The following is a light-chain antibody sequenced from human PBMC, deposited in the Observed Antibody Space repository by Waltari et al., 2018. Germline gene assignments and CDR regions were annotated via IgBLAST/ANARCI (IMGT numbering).Light chain of an antibody. CDR3: GSYAGSTTFYV. Sequence: QSALTQPASVSGSPVQSTTISCTGPRSDVGHYNFVSCYQQHPGKAPKRLIYEGSKRPSVVSNRFSGSKSGNTASLTISGLQAEDEADYYCGSYAGSTTFYVFGTETKVTVV. J-gene: IGLJ1*01. CDR2: EGS. V-gene: IGLV2-23*01. CDR1: RSDVGHYNF.